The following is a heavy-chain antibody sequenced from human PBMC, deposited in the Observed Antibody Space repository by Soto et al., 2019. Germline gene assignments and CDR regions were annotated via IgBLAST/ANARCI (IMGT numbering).Heavy chain of an antibody. Sequence: PGGSLRLSCAASGFTFSSYGMHWVRQAPGKGLEWVAIISYDGSKKYYADSVKDRFTISRDNSKNTLYLQMNSLRAEDTAVYYCAKGWAYFDYWGQGTLVTVSS. J-gene: IGHJ4*02. V-gene: IGHV3-30*18. CDR2: ISYDGSKK. CDR1: GFTFSSYG. CDR3: AKGWAYFDY.